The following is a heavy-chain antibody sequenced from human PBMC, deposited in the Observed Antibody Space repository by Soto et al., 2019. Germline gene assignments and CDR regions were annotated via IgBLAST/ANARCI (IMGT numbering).Heavy chain of an antibody. Sequence: PGESLKISCRGSGYDFNTNWFGWVRQLPGRGLEWVGIMYPGDSDTRYNPSLQGHVTLSVDVTVSTAFLQWRSLETSDTGMYFCARLPRDCNKTSCYYADLWGLGTPVTVSS. CDR2: MYPGDSDT. D-gene: IGHD3-3*01. J-gene: IGHJ5*02. CDR1: GYDFNTNW. V-gene: IGHV5-51*01. CDR3: ARLPRDCNKTSCYYADL.